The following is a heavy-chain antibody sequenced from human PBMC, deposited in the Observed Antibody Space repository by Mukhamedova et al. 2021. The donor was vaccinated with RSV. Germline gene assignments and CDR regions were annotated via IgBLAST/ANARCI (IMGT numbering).Heavy chain of an antibody. V-gene: IGHV4-34*01. CDR3: ARGGEGYMDV. J-gene: IGHJ6*03. CDR2: HGGNT. Sequence: HGGNTNYNPSLKSRVTISVDTSKKQLSLKLSSVTAADTAVYYCARGGEGYMDVWGEGTTVTVSS.